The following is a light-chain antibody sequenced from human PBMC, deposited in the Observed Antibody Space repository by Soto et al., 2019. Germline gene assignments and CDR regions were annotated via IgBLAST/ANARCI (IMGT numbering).Light chain of an antibody. CDR1: QSISSY. CDR2: AAS. J-gene: IGKJ1*01. CDR3: QQSYSTPRT. V-gene: IGKV1-39*01. Sequence: PSSLSASVGNRVTVTCLASQSISSYLNWYQQKPGKAPKLLIYAASSLQSGVPSRFSGSGSGTDFTLTISSLQPEDFATYYCQQSYSTPRTFGQGTKVDI.